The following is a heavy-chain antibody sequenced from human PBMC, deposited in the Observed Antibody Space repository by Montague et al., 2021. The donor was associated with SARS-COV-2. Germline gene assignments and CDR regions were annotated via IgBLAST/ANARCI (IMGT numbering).Heavy chain of an antibody. Sequence: TLSLTCTVSGGSNSSGSYYWSWIRQPVGKGLEWIGRIYTSGSTNYNPSLKSRVTISVDTSKNQFSLKLSSVTAADTAVYYCAGGPAATYYYGMDVWGQGTTVTVSS. CDR2: IYTSGST. CDR1: GGSNSSGSYY. J-gene: IGHJ6*02. CDR3: AGGPAATYYYGMDV. D-gene: IGHD2-15*01. V-gene: IGHV4-61*02.